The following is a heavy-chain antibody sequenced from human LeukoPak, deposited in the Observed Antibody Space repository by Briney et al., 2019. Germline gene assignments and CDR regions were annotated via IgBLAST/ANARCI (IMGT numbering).Heavy chain of an antibody. D-gene: IGHD2-2*02. CDR1: GFTFSSYS. CDR3: ARDGVPAAILGFFDY. J-gene: IGHJ4*02. Sequence: PGGSLRLSCAASGFTFSSYSMNWVRQAPGKGLEWVSYISSSSSTIYYADSVKGRFTISRDNAKNSLYLQMNSLRAEDTAVYYCARDGVPAAILGFFDYWGQGTLVTVSS. CDR2: ISSSSSTI. V-gene: IGHV3-48*01.